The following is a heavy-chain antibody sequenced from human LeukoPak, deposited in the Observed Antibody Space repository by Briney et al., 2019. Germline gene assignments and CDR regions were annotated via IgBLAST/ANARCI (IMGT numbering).Heavy chain of an antibody. Sequence: GGSLRLSCAASGFTFSSYGMHWVRQAPGKGLEWVAVISYDGSNKYYADSVKGRFTISRDNSMNTLSLQMNSLRAEDAAVYYCAKTSVTTRGPCDYWGQGTLVTVSS. CDR3: AKTSVTTRGPCDY. CDR1: GFTFSSYG. V-gene: IGHV3-30*18. CDR2: ISYDGSNK. J-gene: IGHJ4*02. D-gene: IGHD4-11*01.